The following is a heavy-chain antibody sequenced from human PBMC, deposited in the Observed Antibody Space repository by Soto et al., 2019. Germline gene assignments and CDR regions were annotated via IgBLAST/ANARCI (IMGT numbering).Heavy chain of an antibody. CDR3: ARRVLLWFGYFDY. D-gene: IGHD3-10*01. CDR2: INHSGST. J-gene: IGHJ4*02. Sequence: PSETLSLTCSVYGESFSGYYWSWIRQPPGKGLEWIGEINHSGSTNYNPSLKSRVTISVDTSKNQFSLKLSSVTAADTAMYYCARRVLLWFGYFDYWGQGTLVTVSS. V-gene: IGHV4-34*01. CDR1: GESFSGYY.